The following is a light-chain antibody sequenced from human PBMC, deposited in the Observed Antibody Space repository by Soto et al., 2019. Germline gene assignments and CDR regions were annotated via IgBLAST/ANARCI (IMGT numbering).Light chain of an antibody. J-gene: IGLJ1*01. CDR3: NPYTGSSTPYV. Sequence: QSALTQPASVSGSPGQSITISCTGTSSDVGNYNYVSWYQQHPGKAPKLMIYDVSYRPSGVSNRFSGSKSGNTASLTISGLQAEDEADYYCNPYTGSSTPYVFGTGTKVTVL. CDR2: DVS. CDR1: SSDVGNYNY. V-gene: IGLV2-14*01.